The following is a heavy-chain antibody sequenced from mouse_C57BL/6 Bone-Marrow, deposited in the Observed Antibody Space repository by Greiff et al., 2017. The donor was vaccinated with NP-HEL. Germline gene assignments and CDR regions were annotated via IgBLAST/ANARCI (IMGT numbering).Heavy chain of an antibody. V-gene: IGHV1-53*01. D-gene: IGHD1-1*01. J-gene: IGHJ4*01. CDR2: INPSNGGT. Sequence: QVQLQQPGTELVKPGASVKLSCKASGYTFTSYWMHWVKQRPGQGLEWIGNINPSNGGTNYNEKFKSKATLTVDKSSSTAYMQLSSLTSEDSAVYYCARSEDYYYGSSSYAMDYWGQGTSVTVSS. CDR1: GYTFTSYW. CDR3: ARSEDYYYGSSSYAMDY.